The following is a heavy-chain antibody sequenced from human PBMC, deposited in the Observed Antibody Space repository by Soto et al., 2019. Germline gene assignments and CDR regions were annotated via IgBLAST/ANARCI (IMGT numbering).Heavy chain of an antibody. J-gene: IGHJ4*02. V-gene: IGHV3-23*01. Sequence: EVQLLESGGGLVPPGGTLRLSCAASGFTLNNYGMSWVRQAPGKGLEWVFAISPNGQGIYYANSVKGRFIISQDNSKHTVFLHIDSLAADDPAIYYCTKNPGYPRDYFHYWGQGTLVNLSS. D-gene: IGHD6-13*01. CDR2: ISPNGQGI. CDR1: GFTLNNYG. CDR3: TKNPGYPRDYFHY.